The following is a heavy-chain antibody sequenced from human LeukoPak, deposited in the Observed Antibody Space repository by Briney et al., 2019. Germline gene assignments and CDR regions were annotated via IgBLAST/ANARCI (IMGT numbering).Heavy chain of an antibody. Sequence: ASVKVSCKASGYTFTSCGISWVRQAPGQGLEWMGWISAYNGNTNYAQKLQGRVTLTTDTSTSTAYMELRSLRSDDTAVYYCARMGDYHLVSFFDYWGQGTLVTVSS. CDR2: ISAYNGNT. V-gene: IGHV1-18*01. D-gene: IGHD4/OR15-4a*01. CDR1: GYTFTSCG. J-gene: IGHJ4*02. CDR3: ARMGDYHLVSFFDY.